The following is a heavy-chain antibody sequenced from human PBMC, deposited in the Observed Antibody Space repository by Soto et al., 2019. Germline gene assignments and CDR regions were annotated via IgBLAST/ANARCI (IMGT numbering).Heavy chain of an antibody. Sequence: GSLRLSCSASGFDAYNKYMTWPPQAPGKCLEWVSSISGGGGTYYADSVKGRFSISKDNAKNTLSLQMNSLRAEDTSVYYCARAGVGAAADTPHYYFAMDVWGQGT. D-gene: IGHD6-13*01. V-gene: IGHV3-66*01. CDR3: ARAGVGAAADTPHYYFAMDV. CDR1: GFDAYNKY. CDR2: ISGGGGT. J-gene: IGHJ6*02.